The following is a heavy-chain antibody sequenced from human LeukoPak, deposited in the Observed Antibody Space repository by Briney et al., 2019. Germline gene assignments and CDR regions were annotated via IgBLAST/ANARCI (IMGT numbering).Heavy chain of an antibody. CDR3: AKGSREGGHYHYGMDV. J-gene: IGHJ6*02. Sequence: GGSLRLSSAASGFTFSSYATTWVRQAPGKGLEWVSGISGRGGRTYYADSVKGRFTTSTDNSKNTLYMQMNSLRAEETAVYYSAKGSREGGHYHYGMDVWGQGTTATVSS. CDR1: GFTFSSYA. CDR2: ISGRGGRT. D-gene: IGHD3-16*01. V-gene: IGHV3-23*01.